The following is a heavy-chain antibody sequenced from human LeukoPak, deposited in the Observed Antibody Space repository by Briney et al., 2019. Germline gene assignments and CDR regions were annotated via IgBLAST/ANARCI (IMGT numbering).Heavy chain of an antibody. CDR3: ASPGIAAAAALFDY. Sequence: SETLSLTCTVSGGFISSSSYYWGWIRQPPGKGLEWIGSIYYSGSTYYNPSLKSRVTISVDTSKNQFSLKLSSVTAADTAVYYCASPGIAAAAALFDYWGQGTLVTVSS. CDR1: GGFISSSSYY. J-gene: IGHJ4*02. V-gene: IGHV4-39*01. CDR2: IYYSGST. D-gene: IGHD6-13*01.